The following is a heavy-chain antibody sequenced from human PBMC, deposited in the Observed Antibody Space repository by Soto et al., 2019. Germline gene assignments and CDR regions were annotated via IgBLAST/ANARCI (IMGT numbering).Heavy chain of an antibody. V-gene: IGHV4-34*01. CDR2: ANDRGIR. D-gene: IGHD3-3*01. Sequence: SEPLSRTCGVCGGSFRGYVWSWLRQSPGKGLESLAEANDRGIRNYNPFLRGRLTLSLDTSKNQFSLRLSSLTSADKAVYYFATGLAPTIFGTVTTHNWFDPWGQGNQVTVSS. CDR1: GGSFRGYV. CDR3: ATGLAPTIFGTVTTHNWFDP. J-gene: IGHJ5*02.